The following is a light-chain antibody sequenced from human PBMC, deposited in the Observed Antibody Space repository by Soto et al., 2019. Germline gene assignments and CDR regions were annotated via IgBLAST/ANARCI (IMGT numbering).Light chain of an antibody. CDR1: QSISSY. J-gene: IGKJ3*01. V-gene: IGKV1-39*01. CDR3: QQSYSTPLT. Sequence: DIQMTQSPSSLSASVGDRVTITCRASQSISSYLNWYQQKPGKAPKLLIYAASSLQSGVPSRFSGSGSGTDFTLTISSLPPEDFATYDCQQSYSTPLTFGPGTKVDIK. CDR2: AAS.